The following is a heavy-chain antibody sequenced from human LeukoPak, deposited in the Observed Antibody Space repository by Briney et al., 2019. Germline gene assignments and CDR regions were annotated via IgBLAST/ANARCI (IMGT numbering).Heavy chain of an antibody. CDR1: GGSISSSSYY. D-gene: IGHD3-22*01. CDR2: IYYSGST. V-gene: IGHV4-39*01. J-gene: IGHJ5*02. CDR3: ARYYDSSQNWFDP. Sequence: SETLSLTCTVSGGSISSSSYYWGWIRQPPGTGLEWIGSIYYSGSTYYNPSLKSRVTISVDTSKNQFSLKLSSVTAADTAVYYCARYYDSSQNWFDPWGQGTLVTVSS.